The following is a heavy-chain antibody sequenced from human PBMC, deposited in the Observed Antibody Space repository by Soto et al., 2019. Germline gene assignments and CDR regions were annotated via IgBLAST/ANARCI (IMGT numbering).Heavy chain of an antibody. D-gene: IGHD2-15*01. CDR2: NSAYNADT. J-gene: IGHJ4*02. CDR1: GYTFTDYA. CDR3: AGGVGDVVVDLGATLADH. Sequence: QVQLVQSGAEAKKPGASVKVSCKASGYTFTDYAISWVRQAPGQGLEWLGWNSAYNADTNYEQKVQGRVPMTTDTAPSTAYMGLRTLGSDDTAVYSCAGGVGDVVVDLGATLADHWGQGTLVTVSS. V-gene: IGHV1-18*01.